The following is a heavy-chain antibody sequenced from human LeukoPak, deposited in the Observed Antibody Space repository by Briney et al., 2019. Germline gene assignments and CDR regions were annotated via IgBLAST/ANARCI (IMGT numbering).Heavy chain of an antibody. CDR1: GGSISSGDYY. CDR3: ARARVVGATNWFDP. D-gene: IGHD1-26*01. Sequence: SQTLSLTCTVSGGSISSGDYYWSWIRQPPGKGLEWIGYIYYSGSTYYNPSLKSRVTISVDTSKNQFSLKLSSVTAADTAVYYCARARVVGATNWFDPWGQGTLVTVSS. V-gene: IGHV4-30-4*01. CDR2: IYYSGST. J-gene: IGHJ5*02.